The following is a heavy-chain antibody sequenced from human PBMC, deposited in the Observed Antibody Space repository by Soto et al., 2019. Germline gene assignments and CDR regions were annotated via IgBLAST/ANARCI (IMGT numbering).Heavy chain of an antibody. D-gene: IGHD3-22*01. CDR2: IIPIFGTA. CDR1: GDTFSSYA. CDR3: ARDGSGYRSRASPMDV. J-gene: IGHJ6*02. Sequence: QVQLVQSGAEVKKPGSSVKVSCKASGDTFSSYAISWVRQAPGQGLEWMEGIIPIFGTANYAQKFQGRVTLTADESTSTAYMELSSLRSEDTAVYYCARDGSGYRSRASPMDVWGQGTTVTVSS. V-gene: IGHV1-69*01.